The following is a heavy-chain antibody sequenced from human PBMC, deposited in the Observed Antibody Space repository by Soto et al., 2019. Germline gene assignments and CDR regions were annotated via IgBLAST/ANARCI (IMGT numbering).Heavy chain of an antibody. J-gene: IGHJ6*02. D-gene: IGHD2-15*01. CDR3: ARGYCSGGSCYRALGYYYYGMDV. CDR1: GGTFSSYA. CDR2: IIPIFGTA. Sequence: QVQLVQSGAEVKKPGSSVKVSCKASGGTFSSYAISWVRQAPGQGLEWMGGIIPIFGTANYARKFQGRVTIAADESPSTAAMEMSSLRSEDTAVYYCARGYCSGGSCYRALGYYYYGMDVWGQGTTVTVSS. V-gene: IGHV1-69*01.